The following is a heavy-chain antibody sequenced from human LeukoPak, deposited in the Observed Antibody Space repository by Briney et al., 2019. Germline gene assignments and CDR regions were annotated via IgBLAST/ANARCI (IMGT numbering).Heavy chain of an antibody. CDR1: GFTFSRYW. CDR2: IQQDGREK. CDR3: AKAAYSSGGEVDY. D-gene: IGHD6-19*01. V-gene: IGHV3-7*03. Sequence: GGSLRLSCAASGFTFSRYWLTWVRQAPGKGLEWVANIQQDGREKHYADSVKGRFTISRDNAKNSLYLQMNSLRAEDTALYYCAKAAYSSGGEVDYWGQGTLVTVSS. J-gene: IGHJ4*02.